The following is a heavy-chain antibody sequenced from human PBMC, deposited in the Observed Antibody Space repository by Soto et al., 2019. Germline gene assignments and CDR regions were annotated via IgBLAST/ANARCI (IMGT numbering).Heavy chain of an antibody. J-gene: IGHJ6*02. CDR2: LYNTGST. D-gene: IGHD5-12*01. Sequence: SGTLPLTCTVSDASNRRYYWSCIRQSPGKGLEWIGYLYNTGSTIYNPSLKSRVTISADKSINTAHLQWSSMKASDTAMYYCAREGRSIIKGYLSAMDGWCQGTTVTVSS. V-gene: IGHV4-59*12. CDR3: AREGRSIIKGYLSAMDG. CDR1: DASNRRYY.